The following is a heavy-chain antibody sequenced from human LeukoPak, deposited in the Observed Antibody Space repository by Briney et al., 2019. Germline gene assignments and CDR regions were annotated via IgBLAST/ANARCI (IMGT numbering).Heavy chain of an antibody. D-gene: IGHD2-15*01. CDR3: AKGRCSGGSCYGRGFDY. J-gene: IGHJ4*02. CDR2: ISGSGGST. CDR1: GLIFNSYA. Sequence: PGGSLRLSCAASGLIFNSYAMSWVRQAPGKGLEWVSAISGSGGSTYYADSVKGRFTISRDNSKNTLYLQMNSLRAEDTAVYYCAKGRCSGGSCYGRGFDYWGQGTLVTVSS. V-gene: IGHV3-23*01.